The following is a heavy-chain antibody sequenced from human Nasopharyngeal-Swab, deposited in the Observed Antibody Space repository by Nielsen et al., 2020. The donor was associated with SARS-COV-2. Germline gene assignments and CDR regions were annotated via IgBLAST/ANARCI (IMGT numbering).Heavy chain of an antibody. Sequence: GESLKISCAGSGFTFNTYSMIWVSQAPGKGLEWVSSISSSSSYIYYADSVKGRFTISRDNAKNSLYLQMNSLRAEDTAMYYCARDGLDYDFWSAYFMDVWGQGTTVTVSS. CDR1: GFTFNTYS. CDR2: ISSSSSYI. D-gene: IGHD3-3*01. J-gene: IGHJ6*02. CDR3: ARDGLDYDFWSAYFMDV. V-gene: IGHV3-21*01.